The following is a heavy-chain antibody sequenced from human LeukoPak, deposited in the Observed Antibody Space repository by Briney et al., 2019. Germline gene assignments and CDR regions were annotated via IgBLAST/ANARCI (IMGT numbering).Heavy chain of an antibody. CDR1: GYTFTSYV. Sequence: GASVKVSCKASGYTFTSYVINWVRQAPGQGLEWMGWINPNNGGTNYAQKFQGRVTMTRDTSISTAYMELTTLRSDDTAIYYCAGVGDNSGYPGDYWGQGTLVTVSS. CDR3: AGVGDNSGYPGDY. V-gene: IGHV1-2*02. CDR2: INPNNGGT. D-gene: IGHD3-22*01. J-gene: IGHJ4*02.